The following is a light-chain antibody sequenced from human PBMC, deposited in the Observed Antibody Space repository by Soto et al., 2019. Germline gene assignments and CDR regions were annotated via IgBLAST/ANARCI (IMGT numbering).Light chain of an antibody. J-gene: IGKJ2*01. CDR1: QDIRKD. CDR3: LQDYNYPFT. CDR2: GAS. Sequence: IQIAQSPSSLSSSVPDRFTITYRASQDIRKDLAWYQQKPGKAPQILIYGASTLQTGVASRFSGSGSATDFTLTISSLQPEDSAAYYCLQDYNYPFTFGQGTKVDIK. V-gene: IGKV1-6*01.